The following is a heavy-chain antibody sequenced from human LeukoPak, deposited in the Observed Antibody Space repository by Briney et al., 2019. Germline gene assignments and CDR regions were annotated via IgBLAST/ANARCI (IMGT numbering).Heavy chain of an antibody. V-gene: IGHV3-30*03. J-gene: IGHJ4*02. CDR2: ISYDGSGK. CDR3: ATYSSPDY. Sequence: GGSLRLSCAASGFTFSSYGMHWVRQAPGKGLKWVAFISYDGSGKYYTDSVKGRFTISRDNSKNTLYLQMNSLRVEDTAVYFCATYSSPDYWGQGTLVTVSS. CDR1: GFTFSSYG. D-gene: IGHD6-13*01.